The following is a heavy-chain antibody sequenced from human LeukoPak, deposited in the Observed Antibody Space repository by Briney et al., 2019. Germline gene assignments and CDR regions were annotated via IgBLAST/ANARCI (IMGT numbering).Heavy chain of an antibody. D-gene: IGHD1-26*01. CDR3: ARDPDSGSYSGIDY. J-gene: IGHJ4*02. Sequence: ASVKVSFKASGYTFTGYYMHWVRQAPGQGLEWMGWINPNSGGTNYAQKFQGRVTMTRDTSISTAYMELSRLRSDDTAVYYCARDPDSGSYSGIDYWGQGTLVTVSS. V-gene: IGHV1-2*02. CDR2: INPNSGGT. CDR1: GYTFTGYY.